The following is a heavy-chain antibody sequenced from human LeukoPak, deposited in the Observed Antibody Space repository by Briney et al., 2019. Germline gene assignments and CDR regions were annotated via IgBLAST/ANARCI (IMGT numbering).Heavy chain of an antibody. J-gene: IGHJ5*02. CDR3: ARYIVVVPAAITESTDNWFDP. V-gene: IGHV3-7*01. D-gene: IGHD2-2*01. CDR2: IKQDGSEE. Sequence: GGSLRLSCAASGFTFSSYWMSWVRQAPGKGLEWVANIKQDGSEEYYVDSVKGRFTISRDNAKNSLYLQMNSLRAEDAAVYYCARYIVVVPAAITESTDNWFDPWGQGTLVTVSS. CDR1: GFTFSSYW.